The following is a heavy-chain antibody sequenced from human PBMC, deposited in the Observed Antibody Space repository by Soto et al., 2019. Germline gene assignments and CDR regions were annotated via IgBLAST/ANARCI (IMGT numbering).Heavy chain of an antibody. CDR2: ISGSGGST. CDR3: ARAGFGSPFDY. J-gene: IGHJ4*02. CDR1: GLTFRTYA. V-gene: IGHV3-23*01. D-gene: IGHD3-16*01. Sequence: GGSLRLSCAAPGLTFRTYAMTWVRQAPGKGLEWVSIISGSGGSTYYADSVKGRFTVSRENAKNSLYLQMNSLRAGDTAVYYCARAGFGSPFDYWGQGTLVTVSS.